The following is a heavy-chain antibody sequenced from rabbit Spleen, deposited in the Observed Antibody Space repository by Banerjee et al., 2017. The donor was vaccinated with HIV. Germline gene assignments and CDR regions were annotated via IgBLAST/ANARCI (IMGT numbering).Heavy chain of an antibody. D-gene: IGHD6-1*01. J-gene: IGHJ4*01. CDR3: ARLGHADYPYAYGLKL. V-gene: IGHV1S45*01. CDR1: GVSFNDKDV. CDR2: IYTGSSGST. Sequence: QEQLEESGGGLVKPEGSLTLTCKASGVSFNDKDVMCWVRQAPGKGLEWIACIYTGSSGSTYYASWAKGRFTISKTSSTTVTLQMTSLTAADTATYFCARLGHADYPYAYGLKLWGPGTLVTVS.